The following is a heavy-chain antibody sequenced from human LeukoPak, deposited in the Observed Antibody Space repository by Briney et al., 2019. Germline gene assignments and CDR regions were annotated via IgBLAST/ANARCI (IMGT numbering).Heavy chain of an antibody. CDR2: IYYSGST. J-gene: IGHJ3*02. CDR1: GGSISSHY. CDR3: ARVAHGDAFDI. D-gene: IGHD2-15*01. V-gene: IGHV4-59*11. Sequence: SETLSLTCTVSGGSISSHYWSWIRQPPGKGLEWIGYIYYSGSTNYNPSLKSRVTISVDTSKNQFSLKLSSVTAADTAVYYCARVAHGDAFDIWGQGTMVTVSS.